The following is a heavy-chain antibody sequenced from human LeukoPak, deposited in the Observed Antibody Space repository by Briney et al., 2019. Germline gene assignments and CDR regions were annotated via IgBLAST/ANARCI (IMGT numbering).Heavy chain of an antibody. Sequence: SETLSLTCTVSGGSISSYYWSWIRQPAGKGLEWIGRIYTSGSTNYNPSLKSRVTMSVDTSKNQFSLKLSSVTAADTAVYYCARGALLYDYVWGSYRLEYFQHWGQGTLVTVSS. CDR3: ARGALLYDYVWGSYRLEYFQH. D-gene: IGHD3-16*02. V-gene: IGHV4-4*07. J-gene: IGHJ1*01. CDR1: GGSISSYY. CDR2: IYTSGST.